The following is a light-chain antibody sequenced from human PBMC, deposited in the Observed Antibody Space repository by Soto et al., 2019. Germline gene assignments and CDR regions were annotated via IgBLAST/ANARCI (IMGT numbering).Light chain of an antibody. Sequence: QLVLTQSPSASASLGASVKLTCTLSSGHSSYAIAWHQQQPEKGPRYLMKLNSDGSHSKGDGIPDRFSGYSSGAERYLTIARLQSEDEADYYCQTWGTGIQGVFGGGTKLTVL. CDR1: SGHSSYA. CDR3: QTWGTGIQGV. V-gene: IGLV4-69*01. J-gene: IGLJ3*02. CDR2: LNSDGSH.